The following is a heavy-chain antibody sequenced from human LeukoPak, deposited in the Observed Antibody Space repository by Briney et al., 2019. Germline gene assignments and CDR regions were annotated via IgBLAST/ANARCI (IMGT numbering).Heavy chain of an antibody. CDR2: ISVYNGYT. CDR1: GYTFTIYG. J-gene: IGHJ5*02. V-gene: IGHV1-18*01. CDR3: ARDEARYSSGYYPSWFDP. D-gene: IGHD3-22*01. Sequence: AAVTVSYKASGYTFTIYGISWVRQAPGQGREWMGWISVYNGYTHYAHYLQRRVTMTTDTSTSTAYMELRSLRSDDTAVYYCARDEARYSSGYYPSWFDPWGQGTLVTVSS.